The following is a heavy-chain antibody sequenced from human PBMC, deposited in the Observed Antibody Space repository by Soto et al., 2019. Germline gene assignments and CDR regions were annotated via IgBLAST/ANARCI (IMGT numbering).Heavy chain of an antibody. CDR2: IKQDGSEK. CDR1: GFTFSNYW. D-gene: IGHD3-16*01. CDR3: ATYAHHTFDS. J-gene: IGHJ5*01. Sequence: EVQLVESGGGLVQPGGSLRLSCAASGFTFSNYWMSWVRQYPGKGPEWVANIKQDGSEKNYVDSVEGRFTISRDNAKNSLYLQMNSLRAEDTAVYYCATYAHHTFDSWGQGTLVTVSS. V-gene: IGHV3-7*01.